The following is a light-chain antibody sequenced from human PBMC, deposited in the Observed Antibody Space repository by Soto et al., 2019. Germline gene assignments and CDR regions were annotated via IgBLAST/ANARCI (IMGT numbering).Light chain of an antibody. J-gene: IGKJ1*01. CDR2: GAS. Sequence: MVLTQSLDTLSLSPGERPTISCRASQSVSNNYLAWYQQKPGQAPRLLIYGASNRATGIPDRFSGSGSGTDFTLTISRLEPEDFAVYYCQQYGSSGTFGQVTKV. V-gene: IGKV3-20*01. CDR3: QQYGSSGT. CDR1: QSVSNNY.